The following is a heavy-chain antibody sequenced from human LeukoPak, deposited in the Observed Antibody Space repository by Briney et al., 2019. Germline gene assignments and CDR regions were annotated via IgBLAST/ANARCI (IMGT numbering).Heavy chain of an antibody. Sequence: GGFLRLSCAASGFTFSSYWMHWVRQAPGKGLVWVSRIKSDGSTNYADSVKGRFTISRDNAKNTVSLQMNSLRAEDTGVYYCARAPSEIGGYYPEYFRHWGQGTLVTVSS. CDR1: GFTFSSYW. J-gene: IGHJ1*01. CDR2: IKSDGST. D-gene: IGHD3-22*01. V-gene: IGHV3-74*01. CDR3: ARAPSEIGGYYPEYFRH.